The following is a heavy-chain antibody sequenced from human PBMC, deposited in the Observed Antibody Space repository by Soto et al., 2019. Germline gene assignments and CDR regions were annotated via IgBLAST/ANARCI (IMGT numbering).Heavy chain of an antibody. J-gene: IGHJ4*02. CDR1: GGSINNHY. D-gene: IGHD7-27*01. CDR2: IYYTGST. V-gene: IGHV4-59*11. CDR3: ARANWYSEY. Sequence: QVHLQESGPGLVKPSETLSLTCTVSGGSINNHYWSWIRQPPGKGLEWIGYIYYTGSTNYNPSLKSRVTMSVDASKNRDALKLTSLTAADTAIYYCARANWYSEYWGQGTLVTVSS.